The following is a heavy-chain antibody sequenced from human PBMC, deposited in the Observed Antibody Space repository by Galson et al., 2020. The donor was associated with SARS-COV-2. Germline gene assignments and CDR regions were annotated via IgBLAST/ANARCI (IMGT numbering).Heavy chain of an antibody. D-gene: IGHD3-10*01. CDR1: GYIFNNYA. Sequence: ASVKVSCKASGYIFNNYALNWVRQAPGQGLEWMAWTNTNTGNPTYAQGFTGRFAFSFDTSISTAYLQISSLKAEDTAICYCARGAGAWFGELLDYWGQGTLVTVSS. CDR3: ARGAGAWFGELLDY. CDR2: TNTNTGNP. J-gene: IGHJ4*02. V-gene: IGHV7-4-1*02.